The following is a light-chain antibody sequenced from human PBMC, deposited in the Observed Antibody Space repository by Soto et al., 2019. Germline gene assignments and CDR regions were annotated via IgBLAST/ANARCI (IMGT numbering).Light chain of an antibody. J-gene: IGLJ2*01. CDR1: SSNIGAGYD. CDR3: PSYDSSLGGPVV. CDR2: DNS. Sequence: QPVLTQPPSVSGAPGQRVTISCTGSSSNIGAGYDVHWYQQLPGTAPKLLIYDNSNRPSGVPDRFSDSKSGTSASLAITGLQAEDEADYYCPSYDSSLGGPVVFGGGTKLTVL. V-gene: IGLV1-40*01.